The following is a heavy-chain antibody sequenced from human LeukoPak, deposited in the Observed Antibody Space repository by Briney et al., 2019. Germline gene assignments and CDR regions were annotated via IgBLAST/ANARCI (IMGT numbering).Heavy chain of an antibody. CDR3: AKTLSSYGGSDY. Sequence: PGGSLRLSCAASGFTVSNNYMSWVRQAPGKGLEWVSLIYSGGSTYYADSVKGRFTISRDNSKDTLYLQMNSLRAEDTAVYYCAKTLSSYGGSDYWGQGTLVTVSS. J-gene: IGHJ4*02. V-gene: IGHV3-66*02. CDR2: IYSGGST. D-gene: IGHD4-23*01. CDR1: GFTVSNNY.